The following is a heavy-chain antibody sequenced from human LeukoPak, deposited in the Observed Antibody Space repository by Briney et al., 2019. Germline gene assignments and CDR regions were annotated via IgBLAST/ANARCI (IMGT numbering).Heavy chain of an antibody. J-gene: IGHJ4*02. D-gene: IGHD3-16*02. CDR1: GGSIRSRNYC. CDR3: ARGRIPYGYVWGSYRYRAYYFDY. V-gene: IGHV4-39*07. Sequence: SETLSLTCTVSGGSIRSRNYCWGWIRQPPGKGLEWIGNIYYSGGTYYNPSLKSRVTISVDTSKNQFSLKLSSVTAADTAVYYCARGRIPYGYVWGSYRYRAYYFDYWGQGTLVTVSS. CDR2: IYYSGGT.